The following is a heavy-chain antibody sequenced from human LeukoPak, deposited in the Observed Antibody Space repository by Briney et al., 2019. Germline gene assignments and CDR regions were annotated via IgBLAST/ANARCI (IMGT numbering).Heavy chain of an antibody. D-gene: IGHD4-11*01. J-gene: IGHJ5*02. CDR1: GFILRDYW. Sequence: PGGSLRLSCAASGFILRDYWMHWVRQAPGKGLVWVSRLGTDGTYTNYADSVKGRFTISRDNAKNTLYLQMDSLRDEDTAFYYCVRDPSNSGNWFDLWGQGTLVTVSS. CDR3: VRDPSNSGNWFDL. V-gene: IGHV3-74*01. CDR2: LGTDGTYT.